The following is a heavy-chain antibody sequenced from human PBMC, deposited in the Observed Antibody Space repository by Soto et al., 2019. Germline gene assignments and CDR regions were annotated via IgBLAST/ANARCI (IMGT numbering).Heavy chain of an antibody. D-gene: IGHD3-3*01. V-gene: IGHV3-33*01. CDR3: ARSGDYDFWSGYWAHFDY. Sequence: SLRLSCAASGFTFSSYGMHWVRQAPGKGLEWVAVIWYDGSNKYYADSVKGRFTISRDNSKNTLYLQMNSLRAEDTAVYYCARSGDYDFWSGYWAHFDYWGQGTLVTVSS. CDR1: GFTFSSYG. J-gene: IGHJ4*02. CDR2: IWYDGSNK.